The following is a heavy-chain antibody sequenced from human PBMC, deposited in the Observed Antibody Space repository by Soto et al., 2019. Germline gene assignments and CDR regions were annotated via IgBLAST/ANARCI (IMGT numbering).Heavy chain of an antibody. V-gene: IGHV3-23*01. CDR2: IGGSGGT. CDR3: AKGQGWSYYFDS. CDR1: GFTFSNYA. D-gene: IGHD2-15*01. J-gene: IGHJ4*02. Sequence: GGSLRLSCAASGFTFSNYAMSWVRLAPGKGLEWFSSIGGSGGTYYADSVRGRFTISRDNSNNMLHLQLNSLRAEDTAMYYCAKGQGWSYYFDSWGQGTLVTVSS.